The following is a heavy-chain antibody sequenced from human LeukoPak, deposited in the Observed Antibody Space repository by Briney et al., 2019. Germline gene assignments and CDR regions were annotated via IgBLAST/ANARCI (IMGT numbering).Heavy chain of an antibody. CDR3: ARDCSSTSCYFFDY. J-gene: IGHJ4*02. CDR2: INPNSGGT. CDR1: GYTFTGYY. V-gene: IGHV1-2*02. Sequence: GASVKVSCKASGYTFTGYYMHWVRQAPGQGLEWMGWINPNSGGTNYAQKFQGRVTMTRDTSISTAYMELSGLRSDDTAVYYCARDCSSTSCYFFDYWGQGTLVTVSS. D-gene: IGHD2-2*01.